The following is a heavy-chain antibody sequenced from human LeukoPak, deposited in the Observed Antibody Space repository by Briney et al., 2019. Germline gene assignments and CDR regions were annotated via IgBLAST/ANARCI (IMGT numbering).Heavy chain of an antibody. Sequence: GGSLRLSCAASGFTVSSNYMSWVRQAPGKGLEWVSLIYSGGSTYYADSVKGRFTISRDNSKNTLYLQMNSLRAEDTAVYYCARRSYYDGSGYYREGAFDMWGEGTMVTVSS. V-gene: IGHV3-53*01. J-gene: IGHJ3*02. CDR1: GFTVSSNY. CDR2: IYSGGST. D-gene: IGHD3-22*01. CDR3: ARRSYYDGSGYYREGAFDM.